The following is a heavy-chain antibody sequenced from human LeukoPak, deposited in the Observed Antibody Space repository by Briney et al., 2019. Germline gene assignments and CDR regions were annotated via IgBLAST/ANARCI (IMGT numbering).Heavy chain of an antibody. Sequence: GGSLRLSCTTSVFAFSNHEMTWVRQAPGKGLEWVSHIGRSGDKTYYADSVKGRFTISRDNSKNTVYLQMNSLRVEDTAVYDCARESRGTGGTTAFDCWGQGTLVTVSS. CDR1: VFAFSNHE. CDR2: IGRSGDKT. J-gene: IGHJ4*02. CDR3: ARESRGTGGTTAFDC. D-gene: IGHD1-1*01. V-gene: IGHV3-23*01.